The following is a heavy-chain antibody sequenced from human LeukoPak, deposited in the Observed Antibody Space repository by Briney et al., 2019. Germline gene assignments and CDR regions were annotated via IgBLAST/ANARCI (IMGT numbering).Heavy chain of an antibody. CDR2: IHYSGST. V-gene: IGHV4-61*01. Sequence: PSETLSLTCTVSGGSVSSGSYYWSWIRQPPGKGPEWIGYIHYSGSTNYNPSLESRVTISVDTSKNQFSLKLNSVTAADTAVYYCARVPNSGWYYFDYWGQGTLVTVSS. CDR1: GGSVSSGSYY. CDR3: ARVPNSGWYYFDY. J-gene: IGHJ4*02. D-gene: IGHD6-19*01.